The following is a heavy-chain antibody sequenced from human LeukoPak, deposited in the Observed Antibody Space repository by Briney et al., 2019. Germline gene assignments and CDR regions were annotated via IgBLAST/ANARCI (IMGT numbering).Heavy chain of an antibody. V-gene: IGHV4-34*01. J-gene: IGHJ6*03. CDR2: INHSGST. CDR1: GGSFSGYY. CDR3: ATLVWFGYHMDV. D-gene: IGHD3-10*01. Sequence: PSETLSLTCAVYGGSFSGYYWSWIRQPPGKGLEWIGEINHSGSTNYNPSLKSRVTISVDTSKNQFSLKLSSVTAADTAVYYCATLVWFGYHMDVWGKGTTVTVSS.